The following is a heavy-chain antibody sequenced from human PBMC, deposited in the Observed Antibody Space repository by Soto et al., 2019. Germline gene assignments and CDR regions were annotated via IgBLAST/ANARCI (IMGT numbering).Heavy chain of an antibody. CDR2: IYHSGST. V-gene: IGHV4-4*02. D-gene: IGHD2-2*01. CDR1: GGSISSSNW. CDR3: ARDCSSTSCYWGTDV. J-gene: IGHJ6*02. Sequence: QVQLQESGPGLVKPSGTLSLTCAVSGGSISSSNWWSWVRQPPGKGLEWIGEIYHSGSTNYNPAHKSRVTISVDKSKNQFSLKLSSVTAADTAVYYCARDCSSTSCYWGTDVWGQGTTVTVSS.